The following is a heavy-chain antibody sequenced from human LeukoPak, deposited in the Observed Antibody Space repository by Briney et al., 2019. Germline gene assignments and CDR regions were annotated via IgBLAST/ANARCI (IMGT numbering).Heavy chain of an antibody. J-gene: IGHJ3*02. CDR1: GFTFSGSA. CDR3: TRQYYDFWSGDPHAFDI. CDR2: IRSKANSYAT. Sequence: GGSLKLSCAASGFTFSGSAMHWVRDASGKGLEWVGRIRSKANSYATAYAASVKGRFTISRDDSKNTAYQQMNSLKTEDTAVYYCTRQYYDFWSGDPHAFDIWGQGTMVTVSS. D-gene: IGHD3-3*01. V-gene: IGHV3-73*01.